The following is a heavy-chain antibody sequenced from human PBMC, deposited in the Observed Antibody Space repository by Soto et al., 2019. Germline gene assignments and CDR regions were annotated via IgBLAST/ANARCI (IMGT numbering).Heavy chain of an antibody. CDR1: GFTFTNYA. V-gene: IGHV3-23*01. CDR3: AKKDYYIDV. J-gene: IGHJ6*03. CDR2: ISNSGVST. Sequence: EVQVLESGGGLVQPGESLRLSCAASGFTFTNYAMSWVRQAPGKGLEWVSAISNSGVSTYYAESVKGRFTISRDNSKNTLYLQMNSLRVEDTAVYYCAKKDYYIDVWGKGTTVTVSS.